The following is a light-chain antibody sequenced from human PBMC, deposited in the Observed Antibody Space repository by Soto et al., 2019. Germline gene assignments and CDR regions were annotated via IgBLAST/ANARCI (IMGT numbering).Light chain of an antibody. V-gene: IGKV1-5*03. CDR3: QQYNRYPLA. CDR2: RAS. Sequence: DIQMTQSPSTLSASIGDRVIITCRASQSISNWLAWYQQKPGKAPKVLISRASTLESGVPSRFSGNGSGTEFTLTISSLQPDDFATYYCQQYNRYPLAFGPGTKVDIK. CDR1: QSISNW. J-gene: IGKJ3*01.